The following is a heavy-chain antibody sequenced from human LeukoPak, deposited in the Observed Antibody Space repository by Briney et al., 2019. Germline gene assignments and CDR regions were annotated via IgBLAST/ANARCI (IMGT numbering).Heavy chain of an antibody. CDR3: ARATFRVGTTSAPGDY. J-gene: IGHJ4*02. Sequence: GGSLRLSCAASRFTFSNYWMHWVRQAPGKGLVYVSRINTDGSSTSYADSVKGRFTISRDNAKNTLYLQMNSLRAEDTAVYYCARATFRVGTTSAPGDYWGQGTLVTVSS. CDR1: RFTFSNYW. V-gene: IGHV3-74*01. CDR2: INTDGSST. D-gene: IGHD1-26*01.